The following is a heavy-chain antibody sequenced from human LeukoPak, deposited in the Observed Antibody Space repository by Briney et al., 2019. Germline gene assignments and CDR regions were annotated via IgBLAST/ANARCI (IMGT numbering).Heavy chain of an antibody. V-gene: IGHV4-31*11. CDR3: ARDGQQLAHGAFDI. CDR1: GGSFSGYY. D-gene: IGHD6-13*01. CDR2: IYYSGST. Sequence: SETLSLTCAVYGGSFSGYYWSWIRQHPGKGLEWIWYIYYSGSTYYNPSLKSRVTISVDTSKNQFSLKLSSVTAAGTAVYYCARDGQQLAHGAFDIWGQGTMVTVSS. J-gene: IGHJ3*02.